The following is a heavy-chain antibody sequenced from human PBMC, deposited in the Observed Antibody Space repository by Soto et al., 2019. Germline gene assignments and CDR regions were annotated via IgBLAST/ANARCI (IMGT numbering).Heavy chain of an antibody. CDR1: LFTFSSYS. V-gene: IGHV3-21*01. CDR3: ARDEGRYYDFWSGYYQYNWFDP. J-gene: IGHJ5*02. CDR2: ISSSSSYI. Sequence: GSLRLSGAASLFTFSSYSINEFRQAPGQRLDCGSSISSSSSYIYYADSVKGRFTISRDNAKNSLYLQMNSLRAEATAVYYCARDEGRYYDFWSGYYQYNWFDPWGQGTLVTVSS. D-gene: IGHD3-3*01.